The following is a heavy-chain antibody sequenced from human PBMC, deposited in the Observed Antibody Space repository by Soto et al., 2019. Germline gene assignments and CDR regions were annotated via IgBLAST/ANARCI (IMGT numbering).Heavy chain of an antibody. CDR2: ISSSSSTI. CDR1: GFTFSSYS. J-gene: IGHJ4*02. CDR3: AREGPYSGSYAGPFDY. V-gene: IGHV3-48*02. Sequence: EVQLVESGGGLVQPGGSLRLSCAASGFTFSSYSMNWVRQAPGKGLEWVSYISSSSSTIYYADSVKGRFTISRDNAKNSLYLQMNSLRDEDTAVYYCAREGPYSGSYAGPFDYWGQGTLVTVSS. D-gene: IGHD1-26*01.